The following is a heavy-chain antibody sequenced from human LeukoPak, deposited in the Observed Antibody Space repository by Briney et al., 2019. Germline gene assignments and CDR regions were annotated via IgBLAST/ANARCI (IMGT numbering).Heavy chain of an antibody. Sequence: GGSLRLSCAASRFTFSKYGMSWVRQAPGKGLEWVSTVTGNGTSTYYADSVKGRFTISRDNSKNMLYLQMNSLRAEDTALYYCAKGEKVTANIYYFDSWGQGTLVTVSS. D-gene: IGHD2-21*02. V-gene: IGHV3-23*01. J-gene: IGHJ4*02. CDR1: RFTFSKYG. CDR2: VTGNGTST. CDR3: AKGEKVTANIYYFDS.